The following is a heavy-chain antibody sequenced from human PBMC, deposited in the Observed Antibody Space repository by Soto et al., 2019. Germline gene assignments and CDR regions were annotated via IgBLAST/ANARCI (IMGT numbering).Heavy chain of an antibody. Sequence: QLVESGGGLVQPGGSLRLSCAASGFTFSSYWMSWVRQAPGKGLEWVANIKQDGSEKYYVDSVKGRFTISRDNAKNSLYLQMNSLRAEDTSVYYCARDDALRFSGVWGKGTTVTVSS. D-gene: IGHD3-3*01. CDR3: ARDDALRFSGV. CDR2: IKQDGSEK. J-gene: IGHJ6*04. V-gene: IGHV3-7*01. CDR1: GFTFSSYW.